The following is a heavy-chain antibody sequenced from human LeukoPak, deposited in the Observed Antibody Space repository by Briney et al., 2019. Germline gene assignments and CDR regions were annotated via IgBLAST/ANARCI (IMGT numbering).Heavy chain of an antibody. D-gene: IGHD6-19*01. CDR1: GYTFTTYG. Sequence: GASVKVSCKASGYTFTTYGVSWVRQAPGQGLEWMGWISPFNGNTNNAQKLQCRLTMTTDTSTSTAYMELRSLRSDDTALYYCARDLTGAVAGTFDYWGQGPLVTVSS. J-gene: IGHJ4*02. CDR2: ISPFNGNT. CDR3: ARDLTGAVAGTFDY. V-gene: IGHV1-18*01.